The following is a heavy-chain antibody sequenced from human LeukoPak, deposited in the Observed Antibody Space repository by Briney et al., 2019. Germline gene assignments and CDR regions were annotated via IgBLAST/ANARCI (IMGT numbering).Heavy chain of an antibody. J-gene: IGHJ4*02. D-gene: IGHD3-22*01. CDR1: GFTFSSCS. V-gene: IGHV3-21*01. CDR3: ARGGSITMIVDY. CDR2: ISSSSSYI. Sequence: GGSLRLSCAASGFTFSSCSMNRVRQAPGKVLEWVSSISSSSSYIYYADSVKGRFTISRDNAKNSLYLQMNSLRAEDTAVYYCARGGSITMIVDYWGQGTLVPVSS.